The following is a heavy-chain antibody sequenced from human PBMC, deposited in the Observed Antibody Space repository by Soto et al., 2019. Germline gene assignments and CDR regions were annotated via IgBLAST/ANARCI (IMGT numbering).Heavy chain of an antibody. CDR1: GVTFSRYA. D-gene: IGHD3-10*01. Sequence: EVQLLESGGGLAQPGWSLRLSCAAPGVTFSRYAMSGVRQAPGKGLEWVALSSGSGGSTYYAGSVTGRFTVSRGKCAKTMYRQVRILGAEDTAVYSCERERGLAPRGQRTLGTVSS. CDR3: ERERGLAP. J-gene: IGHJ5*02. V-gene: IGHV3-23*01. CDR2: SSGSGGST.